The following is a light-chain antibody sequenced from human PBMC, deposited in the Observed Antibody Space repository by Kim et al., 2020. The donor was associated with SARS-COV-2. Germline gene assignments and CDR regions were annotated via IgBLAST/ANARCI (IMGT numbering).Light chain of an antibody. Sequence: DIQMTQSPSSLSASVGDRVTITCRARQSISSYLNWYQQKPGKAPKLLIYAASSSQSGVPSRFSGSGSGTDFTLTISSLQPEDFATYYCQQSYSTPCTFGQGTKLEI. CDR2: AAS. CDR3: QQSYSTPCT. CDR1: QSISSY. J-gene: IGKJ2*02. V-gene: IGKV1-39*01.